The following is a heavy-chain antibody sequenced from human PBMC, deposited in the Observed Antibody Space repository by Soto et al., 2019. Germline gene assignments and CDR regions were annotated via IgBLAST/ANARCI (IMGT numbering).Heavy chain of an antibody. J-gene: IGHJ6*04. CDR3: ASGDYSSSSDMDV. D-gene: IGHD6-6*01. CDR1: GYTFTNYG. Sequence: SVKVSCKASGYTFTNYGLTWVRQAPGQGLEWMGRIIPILGIANYAQKFQGRVTITADKSTSTAYMELSSLRSEDTAVYYCASGDYSSSSDMDVWGKGTTVTVSS. V-gene: IGHV1-69*04. CDR2: IIPILGIA.